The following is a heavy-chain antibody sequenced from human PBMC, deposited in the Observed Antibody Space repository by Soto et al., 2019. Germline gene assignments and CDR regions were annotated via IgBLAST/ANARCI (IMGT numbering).Heavy chain of an antibody. CDR1: GGSISSYY. CDR3: GREKAAGTYYYYWDRDV. CDR2: IYYSGST. Sequence: SETLSLTCTVSGGSISSYYWSWIRQPPGKGLEWIGYIYYSGSTNYNPSLKSRVTISVDTSKNQFSLKLSSVTAADTAVYYCGREKAAGTYYYYWDRDVGGKGTTAPVS. J-gene: IGHJ6*04. V-gene: IGHV4-59*01. D-gene: IGHD6-13*01.